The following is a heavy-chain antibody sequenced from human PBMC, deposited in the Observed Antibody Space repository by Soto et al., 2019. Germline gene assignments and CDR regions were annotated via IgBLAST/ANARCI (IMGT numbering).Heavy chain of an antibody. D-gene: IGHD5-12*01. CDR1: GFTFSSYG. CDR2: IWYDGSNK. J-gene: IGHJ4*02. CDR3: LLDETMASIFDY. Sequence: GGSLRLSCAASGFTFSSYGMHWVRQAPGKGLEWVAVIWYDGSNKYYADSVKGRFTISRDNSKNTLYLQMNSLRAEDTAVYYCLLDETMASIFDYWGQGTLVTVSS. V-gene: IGHV3-33*01.